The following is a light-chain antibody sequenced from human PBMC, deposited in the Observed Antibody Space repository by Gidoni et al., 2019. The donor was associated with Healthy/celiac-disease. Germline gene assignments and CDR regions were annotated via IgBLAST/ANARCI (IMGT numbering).Light chain of an antibody. CDR1: QSISSW. J-gene: IGKJ1*01. CDR3: QQYNSYSL. CDR2: KAS. V-gene: IGKV1-5*03. Sequence: DIQMTQSPSTLSSSVGDRVTITCRASQSISSWLAWYQQKPGKAPKLLIYKASSLESGVPSRFSGSGSGTEFTLTISLLQPDDFATYYCQQYNSYSLFGQGTKVEIK.